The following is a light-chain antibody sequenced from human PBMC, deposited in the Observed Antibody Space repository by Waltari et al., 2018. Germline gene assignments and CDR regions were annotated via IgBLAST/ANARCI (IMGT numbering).Light chain of an antibody. V-gene: IGKV3-11*01. CDR2: DAS. J-gene: IGKJ4*01. CDR1: KSISTS. Sequence: EIVLTQSPATLSLSPGERDTLSCRASKSISTSLAWYQQNPGQAPSLLIFDASDRARGIPARFSGSGSGTDFTLTISSLEPEDFAVYYCQQRGNWPLTFGGGTKVEIK. CDR3: QQRGNWPLT.